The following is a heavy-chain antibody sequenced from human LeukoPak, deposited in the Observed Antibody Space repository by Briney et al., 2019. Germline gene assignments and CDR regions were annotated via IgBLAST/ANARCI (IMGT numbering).Heavy chain of an antibody. V-gene: IGHV1-3*01. D-gene: IGHD2-2*01. CDR1: GYTFTSYA. Sequence: ASAKVSCKASGYTFTSYAMHWVRQAPGQRLEWMGWINAGDGNTKYSQKFQGRVTITRDTSASTAYMELSSLRSEDTAVYCCARAGGGYCSSTSCTDFDYWGQGTLVTVSS. CDR3: ARAGGGYCSSTSCTDFDY. J-gene: IGHJ4*02. CDR2: INAGDGNT.